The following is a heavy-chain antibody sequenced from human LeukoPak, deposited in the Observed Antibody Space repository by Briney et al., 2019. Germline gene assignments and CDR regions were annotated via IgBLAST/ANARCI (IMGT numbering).Heavy chain of an antibody. J-gene: IGHJ3*02. CDR2: IIPIFGTA. V-gene: IGHV1-69*05. Sequence: ASVKVSCKASGGTFISYAISWVRQAPGQGLEWMGRIIPIFGTANYAQKFQGRVTITTDESTSTAYMELSSLRSEDTAVYYCATYFDSSGYYYHRAFDIWGQGTMVTVSS. D-gene: IGHD3-22*01. CDR1: GGTFISYA. CDR3: ATYFDSSGYYYHRAFDI.